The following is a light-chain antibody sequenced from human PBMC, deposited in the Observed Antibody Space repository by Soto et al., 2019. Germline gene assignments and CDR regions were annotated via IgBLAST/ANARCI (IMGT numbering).Light chain of an antibody. CDR1: QSISYW. CDR3: QQTYNTPQT. Sequence: DIQMTQSPSTLSASVGDRVTITCRASQSISYWLAWYQQKPGNAPKLLIYAASSLESGVPSRFSGSGSGTDFTLTISSLQPEDFATYYCQQTYNTPQTFGQGTKVDIK. CDR2: AAS. V-gene: IGKV1-5*01. J-gene: IGKJ1*01.